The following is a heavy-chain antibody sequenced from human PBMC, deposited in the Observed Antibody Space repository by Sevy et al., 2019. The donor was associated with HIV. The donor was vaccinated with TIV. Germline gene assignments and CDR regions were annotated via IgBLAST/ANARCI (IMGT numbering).Heavy chain of an antibody. CDR3: AREGHSSSWYGGDYYYCMDV. Sequence: GGSLRLSCAASGFTFSSYWMSWVRQAPGKGLEWVANIKQDGSEKYYVDSVKGRFTISRDNAKNSLYLQMNSLRAEDTAVYYCAREGHSSSWYGGDYYYCMDVWGQGTTVTVSS. J-gene: IGHJ6*02. CDR2: IKQDGSEK. V-gene: IGHV3-7*01. CDR1: GFTFSSYW. D-gene: IGHD6-13*01.